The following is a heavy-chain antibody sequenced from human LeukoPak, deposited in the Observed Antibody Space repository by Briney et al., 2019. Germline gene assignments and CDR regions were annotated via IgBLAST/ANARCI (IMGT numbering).Heavy chain of an antibody. CDR1: GFTFSNYA. CDR3: AKDLAGSGSYSFDY. V-gene: IGHV3-23*01. Sequence: GGSLRLSCAAAGFTFSNYAMNWVRQAPGRGLEWVSAISGSGGSTYYADSVKGRFTISRDNSKNTLYLQMNSLRAEDTAVYYCAKDLAGSGSYSFDYWGQGTLVTVSS. CDR2: ISGSGGST. D-gene: IGHD1-26*01. J-gene: IGHJ4*02.